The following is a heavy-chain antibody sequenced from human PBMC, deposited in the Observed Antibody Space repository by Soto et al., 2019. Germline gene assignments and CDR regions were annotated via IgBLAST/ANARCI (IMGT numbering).Heavy chain of an antibody. J-gene: IGHJ5*02. CDR2: IVSDGSRT. Sequence: XVCLRLNCAGCGFSFSRYWMHWVRHVPGKGLVWVSNIVSDGSRTTYADSVKGRFTISRDNAKNSLYLQMNSLRAEDTAVYYCARQGGVPDGSTIRLGWFDPGGQGTLVTVPS. D-gene: IGHD3-16*01. CDR3: ARQGGVPDGSTIRLGWFDP. V-gene: IGHV3-74*01. CDR1: GFSFSRYW.